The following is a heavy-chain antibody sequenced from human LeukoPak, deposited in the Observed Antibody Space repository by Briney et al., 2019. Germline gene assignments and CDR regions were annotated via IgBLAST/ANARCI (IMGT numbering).Heavy chain of an antibody. Sequence: GVSLRLSCAASGFTFSSYGMHWVRQAPGKGLEWVSSISSSSTYRYYAASVRGRFTISRDNAKNSLYLQMNSLRAEDTALYYCARGRYSGSYLLDYWGQGTLVTVSS. CDR3: ARGRYSGSYLLDY. J-gene: IGHJ4*02. D-gene: IGHD1-26*01. CDR2: ISSSSTYR. V-gene: IGHV3-21*01. CDR1: GFTFSSYG.